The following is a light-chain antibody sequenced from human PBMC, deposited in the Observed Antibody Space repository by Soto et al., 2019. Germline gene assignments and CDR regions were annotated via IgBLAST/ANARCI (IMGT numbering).Light chain of an antibody. CDR1: QNNENY. CDR2: WAS. J-gene: IGKJ1*01. V-gene: IGKV4-1*01. CDR3: QHYDNAWT. Sequence: DIVMTQSPDSLAVSLGESATLNCKSSQNNENYLAWYQQKAGQPPKLLIDWASTRASGVPDLFSGGGTRTEFTVTTIRLQRDAVPAYFGQHYDNAWTCDEGTKVDIK.